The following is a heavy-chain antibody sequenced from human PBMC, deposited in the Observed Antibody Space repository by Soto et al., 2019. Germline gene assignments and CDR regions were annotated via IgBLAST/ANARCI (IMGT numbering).Heavy chain of an antibody. V-gene: IGHV4-30-4*08. J-gene: IGHJ4*02. Sequence: SETLSLTCTVSGGSISSGDDYWIWIRQPPGKGLEWIGYIYYSGSTYYNPSLKSRVTISVDTSKNQFSLKLSSVTAADTAVYYCVRDMQLWRLAFWGQGTLVTVSS. CDR3: VRDMQLWRLAF. CDR2: IYYSGST. D-gene: IGHD2-15*01. CDR1: GGSISSGDDY.